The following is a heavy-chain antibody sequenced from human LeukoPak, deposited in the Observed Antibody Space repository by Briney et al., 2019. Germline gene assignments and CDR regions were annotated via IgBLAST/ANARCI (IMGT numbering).Heavy chain of an antibody. CDR1: GFTFGDYA. CDR2: IRSKAYGGTT. CDR3: ARVFLYSNYAHYYYYMDV. D-gene: IGHD4-11*01. V-gene: IGHV3-49*03. Sequence: GGSLRLSCTASGFTFGDYAMSWFRQAPGKGLEWVGFIRSKAYGGTTEYAASVKGRFTISRDNAKNSLYLQMNSLRAEDTAVYYCARVFLYSNYAHYYYYMDVWGRGTTVTVSS. J-gene: IGHJ6*03.